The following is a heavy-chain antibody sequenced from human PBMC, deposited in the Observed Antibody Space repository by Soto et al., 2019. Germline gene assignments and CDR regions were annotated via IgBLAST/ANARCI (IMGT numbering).Heavy chain of an antibody. V-gene: IGHV5-51*01. CDR1: GYSFTSYW. J-gene: IGHJ6*02. D-gene: IGHD3-3*01. CDR2: IYPGDSDT. CDR3: ASTIFGVVIPPRRDYYYYGMDV. Sequence: GESLKISCKGSGYSFTSYWIGWVRQMPGKGLEWMGIIYPGDSDTRYSPSFQGQVTISADKSISTAYLQWSSLKASDTAMYYCASTIFGVVIPPRRDYYYYGMDVWGQGTTVTVSS.